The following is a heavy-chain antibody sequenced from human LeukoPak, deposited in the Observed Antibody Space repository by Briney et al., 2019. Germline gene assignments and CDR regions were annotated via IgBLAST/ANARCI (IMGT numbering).Heavy chain of an antibody. CDR2: ISYSGST. J-gene: IGHJ4*02. CDR3: ARNTRSGYYQLPPDY. V-gene: IGHV4-39*07. CDR1: GVSIRSSNSC. Sequence: SETLSLTCTVSGVSIRSSNSCWGWIRQPPGKGLEWIGSISYSGSTYYNPSLKTRVTMSIDTSKNQFSLELSSVTAADTAVYYCARNTRSGYYQLPPDYWGQGTLVTVSS. D-gene: IGHD3-22*01.